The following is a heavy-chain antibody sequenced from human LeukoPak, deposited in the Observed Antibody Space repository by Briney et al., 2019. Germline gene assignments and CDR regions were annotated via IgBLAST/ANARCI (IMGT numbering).Heavy chain of an antibody. Sequence: PGGSLRLSCSASGFTFSRYGMHWVRQAPGKGLEYVSAIVSNGDSTYYADSVKGRFTISRDNAKNMLYLQMSSLRPDDTAVYYCVNPGWYYDSSGYSYYYGMDVWGQGTTVTVSS. CDR2: IVSNGDST. CDR1: GFTFSRYG. D-gene: IGHD3-22*01. J-gene: IGHJ6*02. V-gene: IGHV3-64D*09. CDR3: VNPGWYYDSSGYSYYYGMDV.